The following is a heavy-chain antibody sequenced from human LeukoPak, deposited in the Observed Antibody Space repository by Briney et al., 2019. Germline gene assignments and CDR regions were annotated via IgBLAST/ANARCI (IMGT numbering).Heavy chain of an antibody. CDR3: ARRTYYYECGAYQNWFDS. J-gene: IGHJ5*01. CDR2: INHSGNT. V-gene: IGHV4-34*01. D-gene: IGHD3-22*01. CDR1: GGSFSGYY. Sequence: SETLSLTCAVYGGSFSGYYWSYIRQPPGKGLEWIGEINHSGNTNYHPSLKSRVTISVDTSKNQFSLKLNSVTAADTAVYYCARRTYYYECGAYQNWFDSWGQGTLVTVSS.